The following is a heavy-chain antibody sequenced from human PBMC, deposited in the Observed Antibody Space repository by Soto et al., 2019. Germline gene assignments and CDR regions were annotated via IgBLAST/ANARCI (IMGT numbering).Heavy chain of an antibody. Sequence: QVQLVQSGTEVKRPGDSVKVSCKASGYTFTGYYVHWVRQAPGQGLEWMGWINPNSGDTYLAQRFQGRVTMNRDTSIGTAYMELRGLTSDDTAEYYCARQYCSGTSCYWYFDFWGQGTFVSVSS. CDR1: GYTFTGYY. D-gene: IGHD2-2*01. CDR2: INPNSGDT. CDR3: ARQYCSGTSCYWYFDF. J-gene: IGHJ4*02. V-gene: IGHV1-2*02.